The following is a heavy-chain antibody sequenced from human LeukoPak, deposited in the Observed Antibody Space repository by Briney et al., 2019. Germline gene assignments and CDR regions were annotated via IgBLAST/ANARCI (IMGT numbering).Heavy chain of an antibody. J-gene: IGHJ4*02. Sequence: SETLSLTCTVSGGSVSSGSYYWSWIRQPPGKGLEWIGYIYYSGSTNYNPSLKSRVTISVDTSKNQFSLKLSSVTAADTAVYYCARGSLLWFGELPTDYWGQGTLVTVSS. CDR3: ARGSLLWFGELPTDY. CDR1: GGSVSSGSYY. D-gene: IGHD3-10*01. V-gene: IGHV4-61*01. CDR2: IYYSGST.